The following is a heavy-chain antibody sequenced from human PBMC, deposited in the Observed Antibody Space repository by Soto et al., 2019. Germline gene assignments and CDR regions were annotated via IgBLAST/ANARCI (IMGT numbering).Heavy chain of an antibody. D-gene: IGHD4-4*01. CDR1: GFTFSSYW. V-gene: IGHV3-74*01. CDR2: INSDGSST. J-gene: IGHJ6*03. Sequence: PGGSLRLSCAASGFTFSSYWMHWVRQAPGKGLVWVSRINSDGSSTSYADSVKGRFTISRDNAKNTLYLQMNSLRAEDTAVYYCARPTVTNIYYYYFYMDVWGKGTTVTVPS. CDR3: ARPTVTNIYYYYFYMDV.